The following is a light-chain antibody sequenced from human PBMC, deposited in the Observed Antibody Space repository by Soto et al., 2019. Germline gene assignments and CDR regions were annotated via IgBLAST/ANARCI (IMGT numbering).Light chain of an antibody. CDR2: AAS. V-gene: IGKV1-39*01. Sequence: DIQMTQSPSSLSASIRDRVTITCRASQSISSFLSWYQHKPGKAPKLLIYAASSLESGVPLRFSGSGSGTDFTLTISSLQPEDFATYYCQQSYSTPPTFGQGTRLEIK. CDR3: QQSYSTPPT. J-gene: IGKJ5*01. CDR1: QSISSF.